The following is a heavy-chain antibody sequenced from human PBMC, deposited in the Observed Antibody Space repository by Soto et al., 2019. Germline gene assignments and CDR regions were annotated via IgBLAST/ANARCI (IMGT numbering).Heavy chain of an antibody. J-gene: IGHJ4*02. CDR3: ARGNRVYDILTGYFLDY. CDR2: ISHTGRT. Sequence: SETLFLTCSVSPGSMRTYYWTWIRQSPGKGLEWIGQISHTGRTKYNPSLESRVTISVDTSRKQFSLKLSSVTAADTAVYYCARGNRVYDILTGYFLDYWGQGTLVTVSS. D-gene: IGHD3-9*01. V-gene: IGHV4-59*01. CDR1: PGSMRTYY.